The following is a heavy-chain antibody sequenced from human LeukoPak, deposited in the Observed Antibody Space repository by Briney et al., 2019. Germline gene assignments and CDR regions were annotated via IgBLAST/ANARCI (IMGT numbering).Heavy chain of an antibody. CDR3: AKDGVEMATIFTYYYFDY. V-gene: IGHV3-30*18. CDR2: ISYDGSNK. D-gene: IGHD5-24*01. Sequence: GRSLRLSCAASGFTFSSYGMHWVRQAPGKGLEWVAVISYDGSNKYYADSVKGRFTISRDNSKNTLYLQMNSLRAEDTAVYYCAKDGVEMATIFTYYYFDYWGQGTLVTVSS. J-gene: IGHJ4*02. CDR1: GFTFSSYG.